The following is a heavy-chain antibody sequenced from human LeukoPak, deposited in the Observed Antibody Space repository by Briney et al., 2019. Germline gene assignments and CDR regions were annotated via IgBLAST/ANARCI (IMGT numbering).Heavy chain of an antibody. Sequence: GGSLRLSCAASGFTFSSYWMSWVRQAPGKGLEWVANIKQGGSEKYYVDSVKGRFTISRDNAKTSLYLQMNSLRAEGTAVYYCARDGGLLWFGELYLALDYWGQGTLVTVSS. D-gene: IGHD3-10*01. J-gene: IGHJ4*02. CDR2: IKQGGSEK. CDR3: ARDGGLLWFGELYLALDY. V-gene: IGHV3-7*01. CDR1: GFTFSSYW.